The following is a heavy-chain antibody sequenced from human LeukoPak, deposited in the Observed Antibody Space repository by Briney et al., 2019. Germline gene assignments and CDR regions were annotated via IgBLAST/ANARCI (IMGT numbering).Heavy chain of an antibody. CDR2: IYYSGST. Sequence: SETLSLTCTVSGGSISSYYWSWIRQPPGKGLEWIGGIYYSGSTYYNPSLKSRVTISVDTSKNQFSLKLSSVTAADTAVYYCARGLWFGESNAFDIWGQGTMVTVSS. V-gene: IGHV4-59*12. D-gene: IGHD3-10*01. CDR1: GGSISSYY. J-gene: IGHJ3*02. CDR3: ARGLWFGESNAFDI.